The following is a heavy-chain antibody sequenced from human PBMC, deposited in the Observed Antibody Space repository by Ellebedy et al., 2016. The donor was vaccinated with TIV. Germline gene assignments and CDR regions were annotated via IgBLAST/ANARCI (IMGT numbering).Heavy chain of an antibody. D-gene: IGHD3-10*01. Sequence: GGSLRLXXAASGFTFSDYYMSWIRQAPGKGLEWVSYISSSGSTIYYADSVKGRFTISRDNAKNSLYLQMNSLRAEDTALYYCAKGDRSGSYENFDYWGQGTLVTVSS. J-gene: IGHJ4*02. V-gene: IGHV3-11*01. CDR2: ISSSGSTI. CDR1: GFTFSDYY. CDR3: AKGDRSGSYENFDY.